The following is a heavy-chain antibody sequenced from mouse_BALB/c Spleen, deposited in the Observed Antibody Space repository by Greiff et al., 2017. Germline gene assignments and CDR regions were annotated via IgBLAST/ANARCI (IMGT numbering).Heavy chain of an antibody. Sequence: QVQLKQSGPGLVQPSQSLSITCTVSGFSLNSYGVHWVRQSPGKGLEWLGVIWSGGSTDYNAAFISRLSISKDNSKSQVFFKMNSLQANDTAIYYCARSSFYYGNYVGFAYWGQGTLVTVSA. V-gene: IGHV2-2*02. CDR1: GFSLNSYG. D-gene: IGHD2-1*01. J-gene: IGHJ3*01. CDR2: IWSGGST. CDR3: ARSSFYYGNYVGFAY.